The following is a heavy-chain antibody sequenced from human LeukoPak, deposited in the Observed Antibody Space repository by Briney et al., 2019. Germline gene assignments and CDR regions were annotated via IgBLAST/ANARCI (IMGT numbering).Heavy chain of an antibody. D-gene: IGHD3-16*01. CDR2: IGGRGGST. CDR3: EKGGGA. J-gene: IGHJ5*02. V-gene: IGHV3-23*01. CDR1: GFRFSDFT. Sequence: PGGSLRLSCAASGFRFSDFTMTWVRQAPGKGPEWVSAIGGRGGSTYYADSVGGRFTISRDNSKDMVYLQMNSLKVEDTATYYCEKGGGAWGKGTKVTVSS.